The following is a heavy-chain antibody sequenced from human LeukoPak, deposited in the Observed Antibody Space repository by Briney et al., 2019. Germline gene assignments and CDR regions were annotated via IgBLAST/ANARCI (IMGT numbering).Heavy chain of an antibody. CDR1: GFTFSSYS. V-gene: IGHV3-21*01. CDR2: ISSSSSYI. Sequence: PGGSLRLSCAASGFTFSSYSMNWVRQAPGKGLEWVSSISSSSSYIYYADSVKGRFTISRGNAKNSLYLQMNSLRAEDTAVYYCARGACSSTSCVPDYWGQGTLVTVSS. J-gene: IGHJ4*02. CDR3: ARGACSSTSCVPDY. D-gene: IGHD2-2*01.